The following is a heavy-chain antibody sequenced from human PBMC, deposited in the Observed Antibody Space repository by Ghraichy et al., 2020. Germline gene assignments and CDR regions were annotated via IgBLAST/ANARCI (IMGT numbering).Heavy chain of an antibody. V-gene: IGHV3-48*03. J-gene: IGHJ1*01. Sequence: LSLTCAASGFSFSGSKMNWVRQAPGKGLEWISYISPFGSTMYYADSVKGRFTISRDNVENSLYLQLNSLRAEDTAVYYCARAHTDYGGQFQHWGQGTLVTVSS. CDR2: ISPFGSTM. D-gene: IGHD4-23*01. CDR1: GFSFSGSK. CDR3: ARAHTDYGGQFQH.